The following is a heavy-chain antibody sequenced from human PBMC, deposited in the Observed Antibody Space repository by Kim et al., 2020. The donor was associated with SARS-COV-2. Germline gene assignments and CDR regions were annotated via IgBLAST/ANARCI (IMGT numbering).Heavy chain of an antibody. J-gene: IGHJ5*02. V-gene: IGHV4-31*02. D-gene: IGHD2-2*01. CDR3: ARAAYCRSTSCRVGGFDP. Sequence: KSRVTISVDTSKNQFSLKLGAMTAADTAVYYCARAAYCRSTSCRVGGFDPWGQGTLVTVSS.